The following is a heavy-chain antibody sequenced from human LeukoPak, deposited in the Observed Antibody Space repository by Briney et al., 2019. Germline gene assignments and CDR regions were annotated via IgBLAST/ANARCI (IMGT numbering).Heavy chain of an antibody. CDR3: DCADF. J-gene: IGHJ4*02. D-gene: IGHD2-21*02. CDR1: GFTFNTYS. V-gene: IGHV3-23*01. CDR2: ISDSGGGT. Sequence: PGGSRRLSCAASGFTFNTYSMNWARQAPGKGLEWVSTISDSGGGTYYADSVKGRFTISRDNSKNTLYLQMNSLRADDTAVYYCDCADFWGQGTLVTVSS.